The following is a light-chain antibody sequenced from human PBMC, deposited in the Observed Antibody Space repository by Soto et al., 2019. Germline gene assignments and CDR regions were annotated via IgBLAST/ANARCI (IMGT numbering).Light chain of an antibody. J-gene: IGLJ3*02. CDR1: SSDVGVYNY. CDR2: EVS. Sequence: QSALTQPASVSGSPGQSITISCTETSSDVGVYNYVSWYQHHPGKVPKLMIYEVSNRPSGVSNRFSGSKSGNTASLTISGLQAEDEADYYCNSYTTSSSWVFGGGTKLTVL. CDR3: NSYTTSSSWV. V-gene: IGLV2-14*01.